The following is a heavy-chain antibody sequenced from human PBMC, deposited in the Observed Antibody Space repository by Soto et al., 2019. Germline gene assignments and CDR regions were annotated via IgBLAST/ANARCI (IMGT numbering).Heavy chain of an antibody. CDR1: EFSFSSYA. CDR3: ARDLEKGWLMAYASYYYYGMDV. Sequence: PGGSLRLSCAASEFSFSSYAMHWVRQAPGKGLEWVSSISSSSSYIYYADSVKGRFTISRDNAKNSLYLQMDSLRAEDTAVYYCARDLEKGWLMAYASYYYYGMDVWGQGTTVTVSS. V-gene: IGHV3-21*01. D-gene: IGHD2-8*01. J-gene: IGHJ6*02. CDR2: ISSSSSYI.